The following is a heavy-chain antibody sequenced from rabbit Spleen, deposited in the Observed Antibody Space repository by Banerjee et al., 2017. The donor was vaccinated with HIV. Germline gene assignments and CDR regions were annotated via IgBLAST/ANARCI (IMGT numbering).Heavy chain of an antibody. Sequence: QEQLVESGGGLVQPGGSLKLSCKASGFDFSSYGVSWVRQAPGKGLEWIGYIDPIFGSTYYANWVNGRFTISRHNAQNTLYLQLNSLTAADTGTYFCVRDQAGDAGYGPWYFNLWAQGPWSPS. J-gene: IGHJ4*01. V-gene: IGHV1S47*01. CDR1: GFDFSSYG. CDR2: IDPIFGST. D-gene: IGHD4-2*01. CDR3: VRDQAGDAGYGPWYFNL.